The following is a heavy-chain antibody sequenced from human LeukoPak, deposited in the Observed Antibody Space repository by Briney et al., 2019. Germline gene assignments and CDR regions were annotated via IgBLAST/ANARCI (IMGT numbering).Heavy chain of an antibody. CDR3: ARDPFHSPTDYCGGDCYPLLDY. Sequence: GGSLRLSCAASGFTFSSYSMNWVRQAPGKGLEWVSSISSSSSYIYYADSVKGRFTISRDNAKNSLYLQMNSLRAEDTAVYYCARDPFHSPTDYCGGDCYPLLDYWGQGTLVTVSS. CDR1: GFTFSSYS. D-gene: IGHD2-21*02. CDR2: ISSSSSYI. V-gene: IGHV3-21*01. J-gene: IGHJ4*02.